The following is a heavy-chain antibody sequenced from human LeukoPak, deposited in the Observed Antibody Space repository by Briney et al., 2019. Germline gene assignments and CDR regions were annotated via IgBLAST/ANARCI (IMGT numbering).Heavy chain of an antibody. CDR3: AREGLGELTLDC. CDR2: ISTDNGDT. CDR1: GYTFTTYG. D-gene: IGHD3-16*01. J-gene: IGHJ4*02. V-gene: IGHV1-18*01. Sequence: GASVNVSCKSSGYTFTTYGITWVRQAPGQGLEWMGWISTDNGDTNYAQKLQGRVTMTTDTSTSTAYTELRSLRSDDTAVYYCAREGLGELTLDCWGQGTLVTVSS.